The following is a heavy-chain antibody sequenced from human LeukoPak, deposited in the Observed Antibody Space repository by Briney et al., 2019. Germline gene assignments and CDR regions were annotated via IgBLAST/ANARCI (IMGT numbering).Heavy chain of an antibody. CDR3: AKKSLWSGPFDY. J-gene: IGHJ4*02. CDR2: ITGSGGDS. CDR1: GFSFSNYW. Sequence: GGSLRLSCAASGFSFSNYWFHWVRQAPGEGLVWVSIITGSGGDSYYTDSVKGRFTLSRDNSKNTLFLQMNSLRAEDTAVYFCAKKSLWSGPFDYWGQGTLVTVFS. V-gene: IGHV3-23*01. D-gene: IGHD3-3*01.